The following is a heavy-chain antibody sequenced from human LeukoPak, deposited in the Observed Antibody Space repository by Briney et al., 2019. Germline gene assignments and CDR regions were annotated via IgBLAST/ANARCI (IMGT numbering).Heavy chain of an antibody. D-gene: IGHD6-19*01. CDR3: SRAVEPNGRSLDS. Sequence: PSETLSLTCTVSGGSISSYFWSWIRQPAGKGLEWIGRIYTSGITNYSPSLKSRVTMSVDTSKNQFSLRLTSVTAADTAVYYCSRAVEPNGRSLDSWGQGTLVTVSS. CDR2: IYTSGIT. CDR1: GGSISSYF. J-gene: IGHJ4*02. V-gene: IGHV4-4*07.